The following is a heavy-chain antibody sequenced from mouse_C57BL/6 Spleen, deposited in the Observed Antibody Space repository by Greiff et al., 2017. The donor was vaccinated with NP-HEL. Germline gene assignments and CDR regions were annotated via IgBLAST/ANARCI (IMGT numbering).Heavy chain of an antibody. Sequence: EVQGVESGGGLVQPGGSLKLSCAASGFTFSDYGMAWVRQAPRKGPEWVAFISNLAYSIYYADTVTGRFTISRENAKNTLYLEMSSLRSEDTAMYYCARITTGWFAYWGQGTLVTVSA. V-gene: IGHV5-15*01. CDR1: GFTFSDYG. CDR2: ISNLAYSI. D-gene: IGHD1-1*01. CDR3: ARITTGWFAY. J-gene: IGHJ3*01.